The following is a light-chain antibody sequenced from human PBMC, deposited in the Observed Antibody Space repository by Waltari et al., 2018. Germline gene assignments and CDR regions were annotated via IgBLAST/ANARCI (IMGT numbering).Light chain of an antibody. CDR3: QTGGHGTWV. CDR1: SGHSSNV. CDR2: VTSEGSH. J-gene: IGLJ3*02. V-gene: IGLV4-69*01. Sequence: QLVLTQSPSASASLGASVTLTCTLSSGHSSNVTACHQQEPEKGPRYLMKVTSEGSHSKGDKIPDRFSGSSSGAEHYLTISSLQSEDEADYYCQTGGHGTWVFGGGTKLTVL.